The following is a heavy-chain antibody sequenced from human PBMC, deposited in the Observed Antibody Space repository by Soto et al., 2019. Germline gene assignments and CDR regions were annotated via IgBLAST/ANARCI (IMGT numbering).Heavy chain of an antibody. J-gene: IGHJ5*02. V-gene: IGHV4-4*02. D-gene: IGHD2-21*02. CDR3: ARDRTEDGDCMVRFDP. CDR2: IYHSGST. CDR1: AGSISSSTW. Sequence: QVQLQESGPGLVKPSGTLSLTCAVSAGSISSSTWWRWVRQPPGKGLEWIGEIYHSGSTTYNPSLKSRVTISVDKPNNQFALMLSSVTAADTAVYYCARDRTEDGDCMVRFDPWGQGTLVTVSS.